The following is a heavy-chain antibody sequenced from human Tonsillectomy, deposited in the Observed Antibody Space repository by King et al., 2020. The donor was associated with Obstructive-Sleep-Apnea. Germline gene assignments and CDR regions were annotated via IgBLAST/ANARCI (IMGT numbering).Heavy chain of an antibody. CDR3: AKDDYYYYGMDV. V-gene: IGHV3-23*04. CDR2: ISGSGGSA. Sequence: VQLVESGGGLVQPGGSLRLSCAASGFSFSNKAMSWVRQAPGKGLEWVSAISGSGGSAHYADSVKGRFTISRDNSKNTLFLQMNTLRAEDTAVYYCAKDDYYYYGMDVWGQGTTVTVSS. CDR1: GFSFSNKA. J-gene: IGHJ6*02.